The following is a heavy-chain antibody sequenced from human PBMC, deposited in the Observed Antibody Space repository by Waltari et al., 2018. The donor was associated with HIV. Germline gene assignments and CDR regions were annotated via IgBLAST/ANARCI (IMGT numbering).Heavy chain of an antibody. CDR1: GYTFTSYG. J-gene: IGHJ5*02. D-gene: IGHD1-7*01. V-gene: IGHV1-18*01. CDR2: ISAYNGNT. Sequence: QVQLVQSGAEVKKPGASVKVSCKASGYTFTSYGISWVRPAPGQGLEWMGWISAYNGNTNDAQKLQGRGTMTTDTSTSTAYMGLRSLRSDDTAVYYCARDDYKLELPHNWFDPWGQGTLVTVSS. CDR3: ARDDYKLELPHNWFDP.